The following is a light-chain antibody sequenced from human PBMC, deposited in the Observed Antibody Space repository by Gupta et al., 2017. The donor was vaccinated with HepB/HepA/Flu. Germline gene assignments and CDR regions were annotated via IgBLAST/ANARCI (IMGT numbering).Light chain of an antibody. CDR1: QSLVHSDGSTY. CDR3: MQGKHWPWT. J-gene: IGKJ1*01. V-gene: IGKV2-30*02. Sequence: DVVMTQSPLSLPVTLGQPASISCRSSQSLVHSDGSTYLNWFQQRPGQSPRRLIYKVSNRDSGVPDRFSGSGSGTDFTLKISRVETEDVGVYYCMQGKHWPWTSGQGTKVEI. CDR2: KVS.